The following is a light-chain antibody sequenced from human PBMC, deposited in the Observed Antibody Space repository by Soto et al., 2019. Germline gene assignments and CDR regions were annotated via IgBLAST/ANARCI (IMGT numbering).Light chain of an antibody. Sequence: DIQMTQSPSTLSASVGDRVTITCRASQSISSWLAWYQQKPGKAPKLLIYKASSLESGFPSRFSGNGSGTEFTLTISSLQPDDFATYYCQQYKSYPHTFGQGPKLEI. V-gene: IGKV1-5*03. J-gene: IGKJ2*01. CDR1: QSISSW. CDR2: KAS. CDR3: QQYKSYPHT.